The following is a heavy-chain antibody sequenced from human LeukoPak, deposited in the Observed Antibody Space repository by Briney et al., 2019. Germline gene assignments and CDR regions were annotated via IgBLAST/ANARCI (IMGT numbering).Heavy chain of an antibody. J-gene: IGHJ1*01. D-gene: IGHD5-12*01. Sequence: GGSLRLSCAASGFTFSSYAMSWVRQAPGKGLEWVSAISGSGGSTFYADSVRGRFTISRDNSKNTLYLQMSSLRAEDTALYYCVKVGDSGYGEYYQHWGQGTLVTVSS. V-gene: IGHV3-23*01. CDR1: GFTFSSYA. CDR2: ISGSGGST. CDR3: VKVGDSGYGEYYQH.